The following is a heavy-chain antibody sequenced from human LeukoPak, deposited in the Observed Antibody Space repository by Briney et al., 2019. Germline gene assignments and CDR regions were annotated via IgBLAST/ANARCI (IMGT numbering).Heavy chain of an antibody. CDR3: ARRAINSVMFDY. J-gene: IGHJ4*02. CDR2: IHYSGSS. V-gene: IGHV4-61*08. D-gene: IGHD3-16*01. CDR1: GGSISIGGYY. Sequence: TLSLTCTVSGGSISIGGYYWSWIRQPPGKGLDLHGYIHYSGSSNYNPSLRSRVTISVDTYKNQCSMKLSSATAEDTAVYFCARRAINSVMFDYWGQGTLVTVSS.